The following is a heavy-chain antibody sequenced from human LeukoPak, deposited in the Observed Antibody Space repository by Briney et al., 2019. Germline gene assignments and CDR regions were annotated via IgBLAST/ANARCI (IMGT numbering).Heavy chain of an antibody. Sequence: GGSLRLSCAAAGFTFSSYAMHWVRQAPGKGLEWVAVIWYDGSNKYYADSVKGRFTISRDNSKNTLYLQMNSLRAEDTAVYYCARDVMATNAFDIWGQGTMVTVSS. CDR3: ARDVMATNAFDI. CDR2: IWYDGSNK. J-gene: IGHJ3*02. CDR1: GFTFSSYA. V-gene: IGHV3-33*08. D-gene: IGHD5-24*01.